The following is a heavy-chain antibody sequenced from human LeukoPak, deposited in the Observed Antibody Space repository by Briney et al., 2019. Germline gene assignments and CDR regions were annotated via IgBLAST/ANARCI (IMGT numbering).Heavy chain of an antibody. CDR2: INGDGTTT. Sequence: GGSLRLSCAASGFTFSSYWMHWVRQAPGKGLVWVSRINGDGTTTYYADSVKGRFTISRDNAKNTLYLQMNSLRAEDTAVYYCARDLGDYVGYDAFDIWGQGTMVTVSS. CDR1: GFTFSSYW. V-gene: IGHV3-74*01. J-gene: IGHJ3*02. D-gene: IGHD4-17*01. CDR3: ARDLGDYVGYDAFDI.